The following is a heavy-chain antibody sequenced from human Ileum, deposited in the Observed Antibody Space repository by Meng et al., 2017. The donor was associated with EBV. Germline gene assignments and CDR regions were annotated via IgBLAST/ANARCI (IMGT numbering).Heavy chain of an antibody. Sequence: QGPLQESGPGLVKPSETLSLTCAVSGGSISRSDWGSWVRQPPGKGLEWIGETSHSGSTNYSPSLKSRVTISLDKSKNQLSLKLNSVTAADTAVYYCASSDYYRSDYWGQGTLVTVSS. D-gene: IGHD3-22*01. CDR1: GGSISRSDW. CDR3: ASSDYYRSDY. J-gene: IGHJ4*02. V-gene: IGHV4-4*02. CDR2: TSHSGST.